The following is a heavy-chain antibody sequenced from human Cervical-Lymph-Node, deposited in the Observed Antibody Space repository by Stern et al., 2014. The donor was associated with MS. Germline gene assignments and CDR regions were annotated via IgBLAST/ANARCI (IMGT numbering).Heavy chain of an antibody. V-gene: IGHV1-46*01. J-gene: IGHJ4*02. D-gene: IGHD6-13*01. CDR2: INPSGGRT. CDR1: GYSFTSYY. Sequence: QVQLVQSGAEVKKPWASVKVSCKASGYSFTSYYMHWVRQAPGQGLEWMGIINPSGGRTNYAQKFQDRVTMTRDTSTSTVYMEMSSLRSEDTALYYCARDGMTAATYYFDFWGQGTVVTVSS. CDR3: ARDGMTAATYYFDF.